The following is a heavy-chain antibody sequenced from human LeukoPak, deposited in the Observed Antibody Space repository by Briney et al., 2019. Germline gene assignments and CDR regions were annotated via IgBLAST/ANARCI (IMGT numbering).Heavy chain of an antibody. V-gene: IGHV3-23*01. J-gene: IGHJ4*02. CDR3: AKCRVTGYSSSWYYFDY. D-gene: IGHD6-13*01. CDR2: ISGSGGST. Sequence: PGGSLRLSCAASGFTFSSYAMSWVRQAPGKGLEWVSAISGSGGSTYYADSVEGRFTISRDNSKNTLYLQMNSLRAEDTAVYYCAKCRVTGYSSSWYYFDYWGQGTLVTVSS. CDR1: GFTFSSYA.